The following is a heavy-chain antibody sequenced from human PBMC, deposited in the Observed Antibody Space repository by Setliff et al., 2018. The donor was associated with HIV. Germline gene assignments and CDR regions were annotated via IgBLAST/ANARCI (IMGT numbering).Heavy chain of an antibody. Sequence: PSETLSLTCAVSDGSVDSRDYYWGWIRQPPGKGLEWIGNILYGGTAYYTPSLKSRVSIPVDTSRNQFSLRLNSVTAADTAVYYCARPTTGLGGGAAFDIWGQGTMVTVSS. J-gene: IGHJ3*02. CDR1: DGSVDSRDYY. CDR2: ILYGGTA. V-gene: IGHV4-39*01. D-gene: IGHD2-8*01. CDR3: ARPTTGLGGGAAFDI.